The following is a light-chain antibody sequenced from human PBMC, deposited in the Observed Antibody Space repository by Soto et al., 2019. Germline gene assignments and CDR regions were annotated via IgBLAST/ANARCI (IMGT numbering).Light chain of an antibody. J-gene: IGLJ2*01. CDR2: NNN. CDR3: AAWDGSLNGRV. Sequence: QSALTQPRSASGTPGQRVTLSYSGSSSNIGTDTVNWYQQLPGTAPKLLISNNNRRPSGVPDRFSGSKSGTSASLAISGLQSEDEADYYCAAWDGSLNGRVFGGGTKVTVL. CDR1: SSNIGTDT. V-gene: IGLV1-44*01.